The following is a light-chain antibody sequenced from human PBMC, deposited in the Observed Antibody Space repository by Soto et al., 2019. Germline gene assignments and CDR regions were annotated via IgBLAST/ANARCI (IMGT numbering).Light chain of an antibody. CDR2: GSS. J-gene: IGLJ2*01. CDR1: SSNIGAGYD. Sequence: QSVLTQPPSVSGAPGQRVTISCTGSSSNIGAGYDVHWYQQLPGTAPKLLIYGSSNRPSGVPDRFSGSKSGTSASLAITGLQAEDEADYYCQSYDSSLSEVVFGGGTKLTVL. CDR3: QSYDSSLSEVV. V-gene: IGLV1-40*01.